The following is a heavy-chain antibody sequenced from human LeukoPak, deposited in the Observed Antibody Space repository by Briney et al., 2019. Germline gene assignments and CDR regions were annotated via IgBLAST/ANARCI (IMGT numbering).Heavy chain of an antibody. CDR1: GGTFSSYA. CDR3: AREVVDGYKTRPPDY. V-gene: IGHV1-69*04. J-gene: IGHJ4*02. D-gene: IGHD5-24*01. CDR2: IIPIFGIA. Sequence: ASVKVSCKASGGTFSSYAIIWVRQAPGQGLEWMGRIIPIFGIANYAQKFQGRVTITADKSTSTAYMELSSLKSEDTAVYYCAREVVDGYKTRPPDYWGQGTLVTVSS.